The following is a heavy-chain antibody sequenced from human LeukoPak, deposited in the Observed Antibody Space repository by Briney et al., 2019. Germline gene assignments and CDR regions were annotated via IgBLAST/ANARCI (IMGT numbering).Heavy chain of an antibody. V-gene: IGHV3-74*01. J-gene: IGHJ4*02. Sequence: GGSLRLSCAASGFTFSNYWMHWVRQAPGKGLVWVSRIDGDGSSTSYADSVKGRFTISRDNAKNTLYLQMNSLRAEDTAVYYCARTIVGAAFDYWGQGTLVTVSS. CDR2: IDGDGSST. D-gene: IGHD1-26*01. CDR1: GFTFSNYW. CDR3: ARTIVGAAFDY.